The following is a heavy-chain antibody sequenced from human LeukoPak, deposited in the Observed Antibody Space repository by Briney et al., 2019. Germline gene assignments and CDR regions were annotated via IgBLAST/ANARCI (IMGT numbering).Heavy chain of an antibody. CDR1: GGSISSGDYY. V-gene: IGHV4-30-4*08. D-gene: IGHD3-22*01. CDR3: ARGYDSSGNFDY. Sequence: KTSETLSLTCTVSGGSISSGDYYWSWIRQPPGKGLEWIGYIYYSGSTYYDPSLKSRVTISVDTSKNQFSLKLSSVTAADTAVYYCARGYDSSGNFDYWGQGTLVTVSS. CDR2: IYYSGST. J-gene: IGHJ4*02.